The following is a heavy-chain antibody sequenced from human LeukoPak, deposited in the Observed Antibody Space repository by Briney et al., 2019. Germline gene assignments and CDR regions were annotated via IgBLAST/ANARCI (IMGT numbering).Heavy chain of an antibody. CDR2: IYTTGST. CDR3: VRDHGYTTTGRAFDI. Sequence: SETLSLTCTVSGGSISSSSYYWGWIRQPPGKGLEWIGRIYTTGSTNYNPSLKSRVTMPVDTSKNQFSLKLSSVTAADTAVYYCVRDHGYTTTGRAFDIWGQGTMVTVSS. D-gene: IGHD6-13*01. J-gene: IGHJ3*02. V-gene: IGHV4-39*07. CDR1: GGSISSSSYY.